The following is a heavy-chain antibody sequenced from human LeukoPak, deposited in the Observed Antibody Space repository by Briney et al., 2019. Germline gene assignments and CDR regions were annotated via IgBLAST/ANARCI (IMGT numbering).Heavy chain of an antibody. CDR2: INHSGST. Sequence: SETLSLTCAVYGGSFSGYYWSWIRQPPGKGLEWIGEINHSGSTNYNPSLKSRVTISVDTSKNQFSLKLSSVTAADTAVYYCARGGSSSWYRTLYFDYWGQGTPVTVSS. D-gene: IGHD6-13*01. J-gene: IGHJ4*02. CDR1: GGSFSGYY. V-gene: IGHV4-34*01. CDR3: ARGGSSSWYRTLYFDY.